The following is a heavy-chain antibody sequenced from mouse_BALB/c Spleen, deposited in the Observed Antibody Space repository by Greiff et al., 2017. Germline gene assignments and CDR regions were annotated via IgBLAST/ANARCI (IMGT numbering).Heavy chain of an antibody. CDR2: IWGDGST. CDR3: ARAHGYLDY. V-gene: IGHV2-6-7*01. J-gene: IGHJ2*01. Sequence: VQRVESGPGLVAPSQSLSITCTVSGFSLTGYGVTWVRQPPGKGLEWLGMIWGDGSTDYNSALKSRLSITKDNSKSQVFLKMNSLQTYDTARYYCARAHGYLDYWGQGTTLTVSS. CDR1: GFSLTGYG.